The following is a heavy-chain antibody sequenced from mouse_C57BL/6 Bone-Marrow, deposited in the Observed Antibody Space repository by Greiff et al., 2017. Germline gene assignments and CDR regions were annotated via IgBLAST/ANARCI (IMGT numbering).Heavy chain of an antibody. CDR2: IDPSDSYT. V-gene: IGHV1-59*01. CDR3: ARVRIYYDYDVESDWYGDV. J-gene: IGHJ1*03. Sequence: VQLQQPGAELVRPGTSVKLSCKASGYTFTSYWMHWVKQRPGQGLEWIGVIDPSDSYTNYNQKFKGKATLTVDTSSSTAYMQLSSLTSEASAVYFWARVRIYYDYDVESDWYGDVWGTGTSVTVS. D-gene: IGHD2-4*01. CDR1: GYTFTSYW.